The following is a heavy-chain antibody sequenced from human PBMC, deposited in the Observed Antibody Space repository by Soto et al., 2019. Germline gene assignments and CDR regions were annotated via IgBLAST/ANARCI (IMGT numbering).Heavy chain of an antibody. CDR3: ARGVNYDILTGDYYGMDV. J-gene: IGHJ6*02. Sequence: PSETLSLTCAVSGGSISSSNWWSWVRQPPGKGLEWIGEIYHSGSTNYNPSLKSRVTISVDKSKNQFSLKLSSVTAADTAVYYCARGVNYDILTGDYYGMDVWGQGTTVTVSS. D-gene: IGHD3-9*01. CDR1: GGSISSSNW. V-gene: IGHV4-4*02. CDR2: IYHSGST.